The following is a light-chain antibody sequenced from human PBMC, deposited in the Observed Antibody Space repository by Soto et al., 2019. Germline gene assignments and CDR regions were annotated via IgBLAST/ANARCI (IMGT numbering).Light chain of an antibody. CDR3: HHYNSS. J-gene: IGKJ2*01. V-gene: IGKV1-5*03. CDR1: QSISSW. Sequence: DIQMTQSPSTLSASVGDRVTITCRASQSISSWLAWYQQKPGKAPKLLLYKASSLEGGVPSRFSGSGAGTEFTLTISSLQPDDFAPYYCHHYNSSFGQGTKLEIK. CDR2: KAS.